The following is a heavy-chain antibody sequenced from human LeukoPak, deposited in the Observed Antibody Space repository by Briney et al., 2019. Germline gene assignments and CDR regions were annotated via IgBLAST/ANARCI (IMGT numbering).Heavy chain of an antibody. CDR3: ARTPEGVYAITFDY. CDR2: IYYSGST. J-gene: IGHJ4*02. D-gene: IGHD2-8*01. CDR1: GGSISSSSYY. V-gene: IGHV4-39*01. Sequence: PSETLSLTCTVSGGSISSSSYYWGWIRQPPGKGLEWIGSIYYSGSTYYNPSLKSRVTISVDTSKNQFSLKLSSVTAADTAVYYRARTPEGVYAITFDYWGQGTLVTVSS.